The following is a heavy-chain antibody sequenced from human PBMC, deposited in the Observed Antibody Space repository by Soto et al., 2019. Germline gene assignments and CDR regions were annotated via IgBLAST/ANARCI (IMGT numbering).Heavy chain of an antibody. CDR2: IWYDGSNK. V-gene: IGHV3-33*01. Sequence: QVQLVESGGGVVQPGRSLRLSCAASGFTFSSYGMHWVRQAPGKGLEWVAVIWYDGSNKYYADSVKGRFTISRDNSKNTVDLRMNRLGAEDTAVYYCAREVRRGYYDSSGDKGSDYWGQGTLVTVSS. CDR1: GFTFSSYG. D-gene: IGHD3-22*01. CDR3: AREVRRGYYDSSGDKGSDY. J-gene: IGHJ4*02.